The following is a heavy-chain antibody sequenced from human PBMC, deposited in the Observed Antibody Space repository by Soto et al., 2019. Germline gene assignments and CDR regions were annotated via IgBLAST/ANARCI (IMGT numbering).Heavy chain of an antibody. J-gene: IGHJ6*02. D-gene: IGHD6-13*01. CDR1: GYTFTSYD. Sequence: XSVKVACKASGYTFTSYDINWVRQATGQGLEWMGWMNPNSGNTGYAQKFQGRVTMTRNTSISTAYMELSSLRSEDTAVYYCARVGSSSHYYYYGMDVWGQGTTVTVSS. V-gene: IGHV1-8*01. CDR3: ARVGSSSHYYYYGMDV. CDR2: MNPNSGNT.